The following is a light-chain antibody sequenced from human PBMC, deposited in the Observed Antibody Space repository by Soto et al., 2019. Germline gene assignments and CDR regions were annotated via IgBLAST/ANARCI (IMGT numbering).Light chain of an antibody. CDR3: QQYNNWPGT. J-gene: IGKJ1*01. V-gene: IGKV3-15*01. Sequence: EIVMTQSPATLSVSPGERATLSCRASQSVSSNLAWYQQKPGQAPRFLIYGASTRATGIPARFSGSGSGTEFTLTITSPQSGDFAVYYCQQYNNWPGTFGQGTK. CDR2: GAS. CDR1: QSVSSN.